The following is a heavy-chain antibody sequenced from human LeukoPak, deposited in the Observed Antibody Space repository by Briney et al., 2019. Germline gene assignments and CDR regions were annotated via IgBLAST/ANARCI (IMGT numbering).Heavy chain of an antibody. D-gene: IGHD1-1*01. J-gene: IGHJ4*02. CDR3: AKDFVRYNIQFDY. Sequence: GGSLRLSCAASGLSFSFYAMSWVRQAPGKGLEWVSSISGGGAGTYYADSVRGRFTIFRDNSKNTPYLQMNSLRAEDTALYYCAKDFVRYNIQFDYWGQGALVTVSS. CDR1: GLSFSFYA. V-gene: IGHV3-23*01. CDR2: ISGGGAGT.